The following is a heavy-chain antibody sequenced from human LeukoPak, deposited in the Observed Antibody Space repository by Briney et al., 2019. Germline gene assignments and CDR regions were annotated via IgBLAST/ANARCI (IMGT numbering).Heavy chain of an antibody. V-gene: IGHV4-59*08. CDR1: GDSLRTYS. J-gene: IGHJ4*02. CDR2: IYYSGST. Sequence: SETLSLTCTVSGDSLRTYSWSWLRQPQGKGLEYIGYIYYSGSTNYNPSLKSRVTMSVDTSKNQFSLKLNSVTAADTAVYYCVGEKNYWGTPYWGQGTLVTVSS. CDR3: VGEKNYWGTPY. D-gene: IGHD1-7*01.